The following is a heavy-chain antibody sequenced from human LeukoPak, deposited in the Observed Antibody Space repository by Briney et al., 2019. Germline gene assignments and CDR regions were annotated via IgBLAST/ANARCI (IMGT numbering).Heavy chain of an antibody. D-gene: IGHD4-23*01. V-gene: IGHV1-2*02. CDR1: GYTFTGYY. Sequence: ASVKVSCKPSGYTFTGYYMHWLRQAPGQRLEWMGWINPNSGGTNYAQKFQGRVTMTRDTSISTAYMELSRLRSDDTAVYYCARDAVDYGGNPYYFDYWGQGTLVTVSS. CDR3: ARDAVDYGGNPYYFDY. CDR2: INPNSGGT. J-gene: IGHJ4*02.